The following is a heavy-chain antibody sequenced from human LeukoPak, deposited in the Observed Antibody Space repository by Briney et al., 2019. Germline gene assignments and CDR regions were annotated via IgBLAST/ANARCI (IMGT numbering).Heavy chain of an antibody. Sequence: GASVKVSCKASGYTFTNYAINWVRQAPGQGLEWMGWINTYTGNPTYDQGFTGRFVFSLDTAVSTAYLEISSLKAEDTAVYYCARVSCSTINCRVLFDYWGQGTLVTVSS. V-gene: IGHV7-4-1*02. D-gene: IGHD2-2*01. J-gene: IGHJ4*02. CDR1: GYTFTNYA. CDR2: INTYTGNP. CDR3: ARVSCSTINCRVLFDY.